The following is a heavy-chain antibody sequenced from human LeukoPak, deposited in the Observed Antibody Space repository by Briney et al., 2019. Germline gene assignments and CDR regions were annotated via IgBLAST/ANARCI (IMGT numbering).Heavy chain of an antibody. D-gene: IGHD2-15*01. CDR1: GGSFSGYY. J-gene: IGHJ5*02. CDR2: IYHGGST. Sequence: PSETLSLTCAVYGGSFSGYYRSWVRQPPGKGLEWIGEIYHGGSTNYNPSLKSRVTISADTSKHQFSLTLSSVTAADTAVYYCARLHSGGRPSWGQGTLVTVSS. CDR3: ARLHSGGRPS. V-gene: IGHV4-34*01.